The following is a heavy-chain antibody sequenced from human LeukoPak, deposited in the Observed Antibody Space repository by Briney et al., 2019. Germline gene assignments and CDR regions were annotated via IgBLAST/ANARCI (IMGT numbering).Heavy chain of an antibody. CDR2: INSDGSST. V-gene: IGHV3-74*01. CDR1: GFTLSSYW. CDR3: ARELVVRAGDYFEY. Sequence: GGSLRLSCAASGFTLSSYWMHWVRQVPGKGLVWVSRINSDGSSTSYADSVKGRFTISRDNAKNTLYLQMNSLRVEDTAVYYCARELVVRAGDYFEYWGQGTLVTVSS. D-gene: IGHD2-2*01. J-gene: IGHJ4*02.